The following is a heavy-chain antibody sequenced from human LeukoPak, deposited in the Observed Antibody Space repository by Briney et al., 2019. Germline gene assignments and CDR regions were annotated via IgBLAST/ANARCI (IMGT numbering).Heavy chain of an antibody. CDR3: ARVAGGEDVGDY. D-gene: IGHD3-16*01. V-gene: IGHV3-74*01. Sequence: GGSLRLSCAASGFTFSSYWMHWVHQAPGKGLVWVSRINSDGSSTSYADSVKGRFTISRDNAKNTLYLQMNSLRAEDTAVYYCARVAGGEDVGDYWGQGTLVTVSS. J-gene: IGHJ4*02. CDR2: INSDGSST. CDR1: GFTFSSYW.